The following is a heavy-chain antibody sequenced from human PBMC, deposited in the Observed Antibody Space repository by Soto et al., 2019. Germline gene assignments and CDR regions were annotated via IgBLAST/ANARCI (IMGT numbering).Heavy chain of an antibody. V-gene: IGHV4-61*01. Sequence: QVQLQESGPGLVKPSETLSLTCSVSGDSVSSDTYYWTWIRQPPGKGLEWIGYIYSSGNTNYNPPLTSRVTISLDTSSNQFSLKLTSVTAADTAVYYCARDIRGFSRAFDYWGQGTLVTVSS. D-gene: IGHD5-18*01. J-gene: IGHJ4*02. CDR2: IYSSGNT. CDR1: GDSVSSDTYY. CDR3: ARDIRGFSRAFDY.